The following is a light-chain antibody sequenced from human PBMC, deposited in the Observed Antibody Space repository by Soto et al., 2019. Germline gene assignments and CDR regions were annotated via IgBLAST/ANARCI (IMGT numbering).Light chain of an antibody. Sequence: EIVLTQSPGTLSLSPGEGATLSCRASQSLSRSYLAWYQQKPGQAPRLLIYGASSRATGIPDRFSGSGSGTDFTLTISTLEPEDFAVYYCLQYANSPRTFGQGTKVDI. CDR1: QSLSRSY. V-gene: IGKV3-20*01. CDR2: GAS. J-gene: IGKJ1*01. CDR3: LQYANSPRT.